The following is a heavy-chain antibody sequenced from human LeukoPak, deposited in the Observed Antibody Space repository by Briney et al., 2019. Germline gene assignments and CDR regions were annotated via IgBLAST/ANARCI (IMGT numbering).Heavy chain of an antibody. Sequence: SETLSLTCTVSGGSISSGGYSWSWIRQPPGKGLEWIGYIYHSGSTYYNPSLKSRVTISVDRSKNQFSLKLSSVTAADTAVYYCARTVTYGAPVYYFDYWGQGTLVTVSS. CDR3: ARTVTYGAPVYYFDY. D-gene: IGHD4-17*01. J-gene: IGHJ4*02. CDR1: GGSISSGGYS. CDR2: IYHSGST. V-gene: IGHV4-30-2*01.